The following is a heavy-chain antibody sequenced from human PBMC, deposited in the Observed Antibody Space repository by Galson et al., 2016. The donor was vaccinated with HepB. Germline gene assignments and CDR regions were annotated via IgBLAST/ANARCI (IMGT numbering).Heavy chain of an antibody. CDR2: TYYRSNWYS. CDR1: GDSVSSNSAT. Sequence: CAISGDSVSSNSATWNWIRQSPSRGLEWLGRTYYRSNWYSDYAVSVKSRITINPDTSKSQFSLQLNSVTPEDTAVYYCARGHLVVPFSFYFDYWGQGTLVTVSS. CDR3: ARGHLVVPFSFYFDY. D-gene: IGHD2-15*01. V-gene: IGHV6-1*01. J-gene: IGHJ4*02.